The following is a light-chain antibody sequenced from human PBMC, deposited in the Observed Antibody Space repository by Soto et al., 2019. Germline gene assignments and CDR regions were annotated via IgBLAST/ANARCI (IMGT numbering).Light chain of an antibody. CDR2: EGS. CDR1: SGDVGSYNL. J-gene: IGLJ1*01. V-gene: IGLV2-23*01. Sequence: QSALTQPASVSGSPGQSITISCTGTSGDVGSYNLVSWHQHHPGKAPKLMIYEGSKRPSGVSNRFSGSKSGSTASLTISGLQAEDEADYYCCSYARSSTYVFGTGTKVTVL. CDR3: CSYARSSTYV.